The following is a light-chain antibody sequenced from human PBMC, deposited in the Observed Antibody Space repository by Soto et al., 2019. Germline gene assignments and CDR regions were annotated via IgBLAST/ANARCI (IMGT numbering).Light chain of an antibody. CDR1: SSNIGSNT. V-gene: IGLV1-44*01. CDR3: AAWDDGLGGVV. J-gene: IGLJ2*01. Sequence: QSVLTQPPSASGTPGQRVTISCSGSSSNIGSNTVNWYQQLPGMAPKFLIYATSQRPSGVPDRFSASKSGTSASLAISGLQSDDEADYYCAAWDDGLGGVVFGGGTKVTVL. CDR2: ATS.